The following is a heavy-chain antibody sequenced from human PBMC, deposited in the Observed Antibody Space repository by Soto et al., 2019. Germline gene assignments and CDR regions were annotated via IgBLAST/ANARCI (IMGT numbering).Heavy chain of an antibody. V-gene: IGHV4-30-2*01. D-gene: IGHD6-13*01. CDR3: ARAPYSSSWYRSDPSYYFDY. Sequence: SETLSLTCTVSGGSVNSDSYYWSWIRQPPGKRLEWIGYIYHSGSTYYNPSLKSRVTISVDRSKNQFSLKLSSVTAADTAVYYCARAPYSSSWYRSDPSYYFDYWGQGTLVTVSS. CDR1: GGSVNSDSYY. J-gene: IGHJ4*02. CDR2: IYHSGST.